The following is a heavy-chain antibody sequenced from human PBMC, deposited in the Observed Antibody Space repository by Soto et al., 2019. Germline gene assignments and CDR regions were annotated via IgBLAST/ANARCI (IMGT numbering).Heavy chain of an antibody. CDR2: IWYDGSNK. CDR3: AREALQLDSGYDLSAFDI. D-gene: IGHD5-12*01. Sequence: GGSLRLSCAASGFTFSSYGMHWVRQAPGKGLEWVAVIWYDGSNKYYADSVKGRFTISRDNSKNTLYLQMNSLRAEDTAVYYCAREALQLDSGYDLSAFDIWGQGTMVTVSS. CDR1: GFTFSSYG. V-gene: IGHV3-33*01. J-gene: IGHJ3*02.